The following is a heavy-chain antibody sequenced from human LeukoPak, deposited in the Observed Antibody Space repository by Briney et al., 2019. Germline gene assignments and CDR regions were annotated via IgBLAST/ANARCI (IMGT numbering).Heavy chain of an antibody. Sequence: SGGSLRLSCAASGFTFSSYWMSWARQAPGKGLEWVANIKQDGSEKYYVDSVKGRFTISRDNAKNSLYLQMNSLRAEDTAVYYCARDRDSGLFDYWGQGTLVTVSS. CDR1: GFTFSSYW. CDR3: ARDRDSGLFDY. D-gene: IGHD1-26*01. V-gene: IGHV3-7*01. CDR2: IKQDGSEK. J-gene: IGHJ4*02.